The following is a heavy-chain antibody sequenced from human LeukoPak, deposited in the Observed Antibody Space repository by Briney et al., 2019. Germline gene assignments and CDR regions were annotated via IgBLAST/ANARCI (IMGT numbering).Heavy chain of an antibody. D-gene: IGHD6-19*01. J-gene: IGHJ3*02. CDR3: ARRSGIAVAEAAFDI. CDR2: IYYSGST. CDR1: GGSISSYY. V-gene: IGHV4-59*01. Sequence: SETLSLTCTVSGGSISSYYWSWLRQPPGQGLEWIGYIYYSGSTNYNPSLTSRVTISVDTSKNQYSLKLSSVTAADTAVYYCARRSGIAVAEAAFDIWGQGTMVTVSS.